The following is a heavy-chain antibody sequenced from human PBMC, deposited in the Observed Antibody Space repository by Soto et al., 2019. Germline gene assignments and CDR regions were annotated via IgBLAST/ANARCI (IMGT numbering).Heavy chain of an antibody. J-gene: IGHJ4*02. Sequence: PETLSLTCAVSGYSITKGYYWGWVRQPPGKGLEWIGSIYHSGNTYYNPSLKSRVTISVDRSKNQFSLKLSSVTAADTAVYYCARGSTKGEMTSPWEQFDYCGQGTLVTVSS. V-gene: IGHV4-38-2*01. CDR3: ARGSTKGEMTSPWEQFDY. CDR1: GYSITKGYY. CDR2: IYHSGNT. D-gene: IGHD1-26*01.